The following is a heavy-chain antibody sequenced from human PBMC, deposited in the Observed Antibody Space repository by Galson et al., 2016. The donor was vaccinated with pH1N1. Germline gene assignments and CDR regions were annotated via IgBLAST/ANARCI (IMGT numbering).Heavy chain of an antibody. D-gene: IGHD3-9*01. CDR2: ISGGGGST. V-gene: IGHV3-23*01. CDR1: GLTFTNFG. J-gene: IGHJ6*02. CDR3: AKDRPQMMLRYFDWLLGDAMDV. Sequence: SLRLSCAVSGLTFTNFGMSWLRQAPGKGLEWISAISGGGGSTYHADSVKGRFTISRDNSKNTLFLLLDSLRPEDTAVYYCAKDRPQMMLRYFDWLLGDAMDVWGQGTTVTVSS.